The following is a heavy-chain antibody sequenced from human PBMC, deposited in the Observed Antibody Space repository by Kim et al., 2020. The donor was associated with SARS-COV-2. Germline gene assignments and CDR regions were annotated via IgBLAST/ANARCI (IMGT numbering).Heavy chain of an antibody. CDR3: ASSLKWLVAFDY. Sequence: TPSLKSRVTIPVDPSKNQFSLKLSSVTAADTAVYYCASSLKWLVAFDYWGQGTLVTVSS. V-gene: IGHV4-34*01. D-gene: IGHD6-19*01. J-gene: IGHJ4*02.